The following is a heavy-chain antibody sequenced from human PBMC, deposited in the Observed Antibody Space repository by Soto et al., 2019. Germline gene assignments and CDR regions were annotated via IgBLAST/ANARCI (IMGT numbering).Heavy chain of an antibody. J-gene: IGHJ4*02. V-gene: IGHV1-69*10. D-gene: IGHD5-18*01. CDR3: ATSVNSAMAFDY. Sequence: ASVKVSCKASGGTFSSYAISWVRQAPGQGLEWMGGIIPIFGITTYAQKFRAGFTMTRDTSTSTVYLELSSLRSEDSAIYYCATSVNSAMAFDYWGQGTLVTVSS. CDR2: IIPIFGIT. CDR1: GGTFSSYA.